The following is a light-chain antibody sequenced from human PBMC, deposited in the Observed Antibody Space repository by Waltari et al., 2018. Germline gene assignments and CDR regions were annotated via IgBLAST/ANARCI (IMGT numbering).Light chain of an antibody. V-gene: IGKV1-5*03. CDR1: QIVGTW. CDR2: MAS. J-gene: IGKJ2*01. Sequence: DIQITQSPATLSASVGDRVTISCRASQIVGTWLAWYQQKPGKAPKLLIYMASSLESGVTSRFSGSGSGTDFTLTISSLQPDDFATSSCQQYSSFSTFGQGTKV. CDR3: QQYSSFST.